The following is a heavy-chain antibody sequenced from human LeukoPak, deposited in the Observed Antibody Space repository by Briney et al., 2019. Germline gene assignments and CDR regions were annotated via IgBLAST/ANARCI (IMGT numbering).Heavy chain of an antibody. D-gene: IGHD6-19*01. V-gene: IGHV5-51*01. CDR2: IYPGDSDT. CDR3: ARRKAVAGTTKAYFDY. CDR1: GYSFSSYW. J-gene: IGHJ4*02. Sequence: GESLKISCKCSGYSFSSYWIGWVRQMPGKGLEWMVIIYPGDSDTRYSPSFQGQVTISADKSISTAYLQWSSLKASDTAMYYCARRKAVAGTTKAYFDYWGQGTVVTVSS.